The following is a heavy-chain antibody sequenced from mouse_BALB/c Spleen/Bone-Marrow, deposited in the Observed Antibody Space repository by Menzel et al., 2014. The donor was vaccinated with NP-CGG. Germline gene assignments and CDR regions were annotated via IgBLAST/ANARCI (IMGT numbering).Heavy chain of an antibody. CDR2: ISSGGGST. CDR1: GFAFSSYD. Sequence: VQLKESGGGLVKPGGSLKLSCAASGFAFSSYDMSWVRQTPEERLEWVAYISSGGGSTYYPDTVKGRFTISRDNAKNTLYLQMSSLKSEDTAMYYCARPLHYYGSSPFYAMDYWGQGTSVTVSS. J-gene: IGHJ4*01. D-gene: IGHD1-1*01. CDR3: ARPLHYYGSSPFYAMDY. V-gene: IGHV5-12-1*01.